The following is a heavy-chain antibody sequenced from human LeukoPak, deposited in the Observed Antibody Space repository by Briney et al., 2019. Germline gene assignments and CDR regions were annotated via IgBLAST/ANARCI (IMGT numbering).Heavy chain of an antibody. V-gene: IGHV3-15*01. CDR3: TTDDYVWGSYRSY. CDR1: GFTFSNAW. CDR2: IKSKTDGGTT. Sequence: GGSLRLSYAASGFTFSNAWMSWVRQAPGKGLEWVGRIKSKTDGGTTDYAAPVKGRFTISRDDSKNTLYLQMNSLKTEDTAVYYCTTDDYVWGSYRSYWGQETLVTVSS. D-gene: IGHD3-16*02. J-gene: IGHJ4*02.